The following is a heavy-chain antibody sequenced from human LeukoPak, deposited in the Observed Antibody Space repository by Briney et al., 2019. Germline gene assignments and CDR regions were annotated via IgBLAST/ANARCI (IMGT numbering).Heavy chain of an antibody. Sequence: PSGTLSLTCAVYGGSFSGYYWSWIRQPPGKGLEWIGEINHSGSTNYNPSLKSRVTISVDTSKNQFSLKLSSVTAADTAVYYCARVGLELQQGGFDYWGQGTLVTVSS. CDR3: ARVGLELQQGGFDY. V-gene: IGHV4-34*01. D-gene: IGHD1-26*01. CDR1: GGSFSGYY. CDR2: INHSGST. J-gene: IGHJ4*02.